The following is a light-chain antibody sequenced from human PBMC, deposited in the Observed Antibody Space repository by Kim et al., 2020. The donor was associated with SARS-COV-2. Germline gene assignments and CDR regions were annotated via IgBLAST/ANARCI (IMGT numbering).Light chain of an antibody. Sequence: AATGDRVTITCRASQDCSSYLAWYQQKPGRAPKRLIYGASTLQSGVPSRVSGSGSGTDFTLTISGLRSEDFATYYCQQYYAYPLTFGGGTKVDIK. CDR1: QDCSSY. J-gene: IGKJ4*01. CDR3: QQYYAYPLT. V-gene: IGKV1-8*01. CDR2: GAS.